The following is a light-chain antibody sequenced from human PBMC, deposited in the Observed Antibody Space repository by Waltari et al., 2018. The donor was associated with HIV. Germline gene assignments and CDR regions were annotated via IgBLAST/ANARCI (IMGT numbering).Light chain of an antibody. CDR3: TSYAGSNNLVI. CDR1: SSDVGPYDY. Sequence: QSALTQPPSASGSLGQSVTISCTGTSSDVGPYDYVSWYQQHPDKAPRLIIYEVNKRPSVVPHRFSGSKSGNTASLTVSGLQAEDEADYYCTSYAGSNNLVIFGGGTKVTVL. V-gene: IGLV2-8*01. CDR2: EVN. J-gene: IGLJ2*01.